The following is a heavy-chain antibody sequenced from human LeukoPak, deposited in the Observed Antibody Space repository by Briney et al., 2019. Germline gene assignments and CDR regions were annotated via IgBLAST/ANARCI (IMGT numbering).Heavy chain of an antibody. D-gene: IGHD2-2*01. CDR3: ARDHHTLYWQVVPAATHVNWFDP. V-gene: IGHV4-59*01. CDR2: IYYSGST. Sequence: PSETLSLTCTVSGGSISSYYWSCVRQPPGRGLEGSGYIYYSGSTNYNPSLKSRGTISVDTSKHQFSLKLSSVTPADPAVYYCARDHHTLYWQVVPAATHVNWFDPWGQGTLVTVSS. CDR1: GGSISSYY. J-gene: IGHJ5*02.